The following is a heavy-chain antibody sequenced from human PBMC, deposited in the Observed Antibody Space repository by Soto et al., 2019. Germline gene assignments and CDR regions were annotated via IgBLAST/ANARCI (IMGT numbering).Heavy chain of an antibody. D-gene: IGHD3-9*01. CDR1: GYRFTSYA. J-gene: IGHJ5*02. CDR2: INAGTGDT. Sequence: QVQVVQSGAEVRKPGASVTIACKGSGYRFTSYAIHWVRQAPGQSLEWMGRINAGTGDTEYPQKFQGRVNMTRDTAASTVHMELSGLKSEDTAIYYCARVDDTWPYNWFEHWGQGSLVTVSS. V-gene: IGHV1-3*01. CDR3: ARVDDTWPYNWFEH.